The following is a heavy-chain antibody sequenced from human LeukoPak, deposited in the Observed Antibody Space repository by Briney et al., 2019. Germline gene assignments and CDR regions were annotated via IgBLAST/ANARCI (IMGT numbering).Heavy chain of an antibody. V-gene: IGHV4-59*01. Sequence: SETLSLTCTVSGGSLSSYYWSWIRQPPGKGLEWIGYIYYSGSTNYNPSLKSRVTISVDTSKNQLSLKLSSVTAADTAVYYCAREEIRSWFVPWGQGTLVTVSS. J-gene: IGHJ5*02. CDR1: GGSLSSYY. D-gene: IGHD5-24*01. CDR2: IYYSGST. CDR3: AREEIRSWFVP.